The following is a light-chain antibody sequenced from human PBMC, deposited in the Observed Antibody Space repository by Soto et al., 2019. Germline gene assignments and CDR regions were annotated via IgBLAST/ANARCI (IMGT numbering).Light chain of an antibody. CDR2: QDS. CDR1: KLGDKY. J-gene: IGLJ2*01. V-gene: IGLV3-1*01. CDR3: QAWDSSVV. Sequence: SYELTQPPSVSVSPGQTASITCSGDKLGDKYACWYQQKPGQSPVLVIYQDSKRPSGIPEQFSGSNSGNTATLTISGTQAMDEADYYCQAWDSSVVFGGGTKLTVL.